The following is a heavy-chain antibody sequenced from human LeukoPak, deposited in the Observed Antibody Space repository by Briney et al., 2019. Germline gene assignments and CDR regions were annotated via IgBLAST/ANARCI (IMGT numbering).Heavy chain of an antibody. CDR1: GGSFSGYY. CDR3: ARVVAANLKVLWFDP. V-gene: IGHV4-34*01. CDR2: VNHSGST. D-gene: IGHD2-15*01. Sequence: PSETLSLTCAVYGGSFSGYYWSWIRQPPGKGLEWIGEVNHSGSTNYNPSLKSRVTISVDTSKSQFSLKLSSVTDADTAVYYCARVVAANLKVLWFDPWGRGTLVTVSS. J-gene: IGHJ5*02.